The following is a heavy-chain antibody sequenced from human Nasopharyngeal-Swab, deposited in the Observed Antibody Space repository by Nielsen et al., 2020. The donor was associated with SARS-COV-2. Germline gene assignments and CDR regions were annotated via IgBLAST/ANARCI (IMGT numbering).Heavy chain of an antibody. D-gene: IGHD1-26*01. V-gene: IGHV4-34*01. CDR1: GGSLSGYQ. Sequence: SQTLSLTCAVPGGSLSGYQWSWIRQPPGKGLEWIAEIQYRGIADYNPSLRSRVTVSLDTSQKQVSLRLTSMTAADTAVYYCAQRREASTYYYFDLWGRGTLVTVSS. CDR2: IQYRGIA. CDR3: AQRREASTYYYFDL. J-gene: IGHJ2*01.